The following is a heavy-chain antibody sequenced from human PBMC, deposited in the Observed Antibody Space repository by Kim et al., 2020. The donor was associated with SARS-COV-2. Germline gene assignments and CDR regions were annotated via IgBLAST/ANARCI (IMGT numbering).Heavy chain of an antibody. CDR3: AKLPSIYRLDDYDSSGYNDAFDI. D-gene: IGHD3-22*01. CDR1: GFTFSSYG. J-gene: IGHJ3*02. V-gene: IGHV3-30*18. Sequence: GGSLRLSCAASGFTFSSYGMHWVRQAPGKGLEWVAVISYDGSNKYYADSVKGRFTISRDNSKNTLYLQMNSLRAEDTAVYYCAKLPSIYRLDDYDSSGYNDAFDIWGQGTMVTVSS. CDR2: ISYDGSNK.